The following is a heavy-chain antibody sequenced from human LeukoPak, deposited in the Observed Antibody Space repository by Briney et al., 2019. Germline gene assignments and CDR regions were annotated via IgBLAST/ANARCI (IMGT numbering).Heavy chain of an antibody. V-gene: IGHV1-2*02. CDR2: INPDSGFT. D-gene: IGHD3-16*01. Sequence: PGASVKVSCKASGYKLTAAYMHWVRQAPGKGLKFMGWINPDSGFTNYAQKFKGRVTMTRDTSISTAYLEVRSLTSDDTAVYYCAPTAETYTSWWKVWGQGTLVTVSS. CDR1: GYKLTAAY. CDR3: APTAETYTSWWKV. J-gene: IGHJ4*02.